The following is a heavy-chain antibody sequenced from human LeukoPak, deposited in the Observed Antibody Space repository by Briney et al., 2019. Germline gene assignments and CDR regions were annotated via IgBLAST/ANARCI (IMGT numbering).Heavy chain of an antibody. V-gene: IGHV3-7*01. D-gene: IGHD3-10*01. J-gene: IGHJ4*02. CDR2: IDQDESEK. CDR3: ARGLYGSGRRSLMAL. CDR1: GFPFHNYW. Sequence: PGGSLRLSCAASGFPFHNYWMTWVRQAPGKGLEWVANIDQDESEKYYVDSVKGRFTISRDNADKLLYLEMTSLRVEDTAIYYCARGLYGSGRRSLMALWGPGTLVTVSS.